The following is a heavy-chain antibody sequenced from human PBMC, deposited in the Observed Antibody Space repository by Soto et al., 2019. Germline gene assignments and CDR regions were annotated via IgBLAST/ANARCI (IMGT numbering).Heavy chain of an antibody. CDR2: ISSSGGSA. Sequence: VQLLESGGGLVQPGGSLRLSCAASGFTFSSYGMSWARQAPGKGLEWVSAISSSGGSAYYADSVKGRYTISRDNSKNALYLQMNSLRSEDTAVYYRARGATSPSYWGQGTLVTVSS. CDR3: ARGATSPSY. V-gene: IGHV3-23*01. J-gene: IGHJ4*02. CDR1: GFTFSSYG.